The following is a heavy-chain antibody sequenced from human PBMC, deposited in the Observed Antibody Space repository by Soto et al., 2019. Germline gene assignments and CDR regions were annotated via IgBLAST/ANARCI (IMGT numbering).Heavy chain of an antibody. V-gene: IGHV3-15*01. J-gene: IGHJ6*02. CDR3: ATDIAVTHNYHYCGMDV. Sequence: ESGGGLVKPGGSLRLSCAASGFTFSNAWMNWVRQPPGKGLEWIGRIKSKVDGGTTDYAAPVKVRFNISRDDSKNTLYLQMKSLKTEDTAVYFCATDIAVTHNYHYCGMDVWGQGTTVTVSS. CDR1: GFTFSNAW. D-gene: IGHD6-19*01. CDR2: IKSKVDGGTT.